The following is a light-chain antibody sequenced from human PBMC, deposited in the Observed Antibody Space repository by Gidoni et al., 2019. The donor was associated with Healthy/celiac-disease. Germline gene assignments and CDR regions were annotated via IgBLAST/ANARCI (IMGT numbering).Light chain of an antibody. J-gene: IGKJ5*01. CDR2: AAS. V-gene: IGKV1-12*01. CDR3: QQANSFPIT. Sequence: DIQMTQSPYSVSASVGDRVTITRRASQDISSWLAWYQQKPGKAPKLLIYAASSWQSGVPSRFSGSGSGTDFTLTISSLQPEDFATYYCQQANSFPITFGQGTRLEIK. CDR1: QDISSW.